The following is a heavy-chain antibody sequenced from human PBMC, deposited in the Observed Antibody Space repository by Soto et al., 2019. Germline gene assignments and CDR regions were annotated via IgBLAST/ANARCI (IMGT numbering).Heavy chain of an antibody. Sequence: PWETLSLTCPVTGGTLSGYSWTWIRQSAGGGLEWIGRIYSSGSTNYNPSLNSRATISVDTYRNQFSLKMTSMTSADTAFYYCARGVFRFLQWFDPWGQGTLATVS. D-gene: IGHD3-3*01. CDR3: ARGVFRFLQWFDP. CDR2: IYSSGST. V-gene: IGHV4-4*07. CDR1: GGTLSGYS. J-gene: IGHJ5*02.